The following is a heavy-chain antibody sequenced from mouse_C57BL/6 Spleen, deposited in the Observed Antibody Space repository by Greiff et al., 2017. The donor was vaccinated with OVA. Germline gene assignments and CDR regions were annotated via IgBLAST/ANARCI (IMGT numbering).Heavy chain of an antibody. D-gene: IGHD4-1*01. V-gene: IGHV5-17*01. J-gene: IGHJ3*01. Sequence: EVHLVESGGGLVKPGGSLKLSCAASGFTFSDYGMHWVRQAPEKGLEWVAYISSGSSTIYYADTVKGRFTISRDNAKNTLFLQMTSLRSEDTAMYYCASEGTNWDAWFAYWVQGTLVTVSA. CDR2: ISSGSSTI. CDR1: GFTFSDYG. CDR3: ASEGTNWDAWFAY.